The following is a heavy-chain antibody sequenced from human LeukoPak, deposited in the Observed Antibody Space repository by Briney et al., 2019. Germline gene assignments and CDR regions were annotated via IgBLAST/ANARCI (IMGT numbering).Heavy chain of an antibody. CDR2: IYYSGST. CDR3: ARDGCPPGFDY. V-gene: IGHV4-59*01. D-gene: IGHD3-10*01. CDR1: GGSISSYY. J-gene: IGHJ4*02. Sequence: PSETLSLTCTVSGGSISSYYWSWIRQPPGKGLEWIGYIYYSGSTNYNPSLTSRVTISVDTSKNQFSLKLSSVTAADTAVYYCARDGCPPGFDYWGQGTLVTVSS.